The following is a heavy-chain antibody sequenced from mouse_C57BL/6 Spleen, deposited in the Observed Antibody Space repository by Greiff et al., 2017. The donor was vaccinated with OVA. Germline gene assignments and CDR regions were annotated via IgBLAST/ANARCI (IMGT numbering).Heavy chain of an antibody. D-gene: IGHD3-2*02. CDR1: GYTFTSYW. CDR2: IDPSDSYT. CDR3: ARLGAAQATGAMDY. V-gene: IGHV1-50*01. J-gene: IGHJ4*01. Sequence: QVQLQQPGAELVKPGASVKLSCKASGYTFTSYWMQWVKQRPGQGLEWIGEIDPSDSYTNYNQKFKGKATLTVDTSSSTAYMQLSSLTSEDSAVYYCARLGAAQATGAMDYWGQGTSVTVSS.